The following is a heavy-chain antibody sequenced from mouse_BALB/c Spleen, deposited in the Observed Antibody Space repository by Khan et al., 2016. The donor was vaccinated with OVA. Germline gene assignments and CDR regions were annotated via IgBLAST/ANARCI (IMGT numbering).Heavy chain of an antibody. Sequence: EVELVASGGGLVQPGGSRKLSCAASGFTFSDYGMAWVRQAPGKGPEWVAFISDLAYTIYYGDAVTGRFTISRENAKNTRYLEMSSLRAEDTANYYWERGGGTAPFAYWGLGTLVTVSA. J-gene: IGHJ3*01. CDR2: ISDLAYTI. CDR1: GFTFSDYG. CDR3: ERGGGTAPFAY. V-gene: IGHV5-15*02. D-gene: IGHD1-2*01.